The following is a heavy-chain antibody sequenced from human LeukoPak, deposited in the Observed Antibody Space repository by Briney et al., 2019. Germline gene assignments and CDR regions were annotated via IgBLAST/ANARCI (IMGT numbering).Heavy chain of an antibody. D-gene: IGHD6-6*01. J-gene: IGHJ4*02. V-gene: IGHV1-18*01. Sequence: ASVKVSCKASGYTFTSYGISWVRQAPGQGLEWMGWISAYNGNTNYAQKLQGRVTMTTDTSTSTAYMELRSLRSDDTAVYYGARSDSAGSSAREIDNWGQGTVVTVSS. CDR3: ARSDSAGSSAREIDN. CDR1: GYTFTSYG. CDR2: ISAYNGNT.